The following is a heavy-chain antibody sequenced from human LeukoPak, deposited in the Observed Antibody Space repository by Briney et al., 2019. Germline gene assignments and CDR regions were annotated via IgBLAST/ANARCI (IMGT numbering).Heavy chain of an antibody. CDR2: IYTSGGT. Sequence: SETLSLTCTVSGGSISNLDYYWTWIRQPAGKRLEWIGRIYTSGGTNYNPSLKSRVTMSVDKSKNQFSLKLSSVTAADTAVYYCARGRDYYGSGSYWFDYWGQGTLVTVSS. D-gene: IGHD3-10*01. CDR3: ARGRDYYGSGSYWFDY. V-gene: IGHV4-4*07. J-gene: IGHJ4*02. CDR1: GGSISNLDYY.